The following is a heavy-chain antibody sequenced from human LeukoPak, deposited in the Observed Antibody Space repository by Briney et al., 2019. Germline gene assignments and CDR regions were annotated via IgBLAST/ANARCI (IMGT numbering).Heavy chain of an antibody. Sequence: GGSLRLSCAASGFTFRTYEMNWVRQAPGKGLEWLSYISSSGSTIYYADSVKGRFTISRDNSKNTLYLQMNSLRAEDTAVYYCAKGHIVVVTATPDYWGQGTLVTVSS. J-gene: IGHJ4*02. V-gene: IGHV3-48*03. CDR3: AKGHIVVVTATPDY. D-gene: IGHD2-21*02. CDR2: ISSSGSTI. CDR1: GFTFRTYE.